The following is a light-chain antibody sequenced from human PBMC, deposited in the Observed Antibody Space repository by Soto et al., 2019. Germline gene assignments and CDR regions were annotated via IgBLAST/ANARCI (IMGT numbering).Light chain of an antibody. J-gene: IGLJ2*01. CDR3: CSYTSGSYVI. Sequence: QSVLTQPASVSGSPGQSITISCAGTSSDVGGYNYVSWYQQHPGKAPKLIIHDVSNRPSGISNRFSGSKSGNTASLTISGLQAEDEADYFCCSYTSGSYVIFGGGTKVTVL. CDR1: SSDVGGYNY. CDR2: DVS. V-gene: IGLV2-14*03.